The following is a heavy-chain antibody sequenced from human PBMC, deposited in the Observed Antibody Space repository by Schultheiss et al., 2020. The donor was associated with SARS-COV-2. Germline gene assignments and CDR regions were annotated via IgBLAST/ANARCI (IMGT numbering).Heavy chain of an antibody. CDR3: ARGRGSGWPNWFDP. Sequence: SQTLSLTCAVYGGSFSGYYWSWIRQPAGKGLEWIGRIYTSGSTNYNPSLKSRVTMSVDTSKNQFSLKLSSVTAADTAVYYCARGRGSGWPNWFDPWGQGTLVTVSS. V-gene: IGHV4-59*10. CDR1: GGSFSGYY. J-gene: IGHJ5*02. CDR2: IYTSGST. D-gene: IGHD6-19*01.